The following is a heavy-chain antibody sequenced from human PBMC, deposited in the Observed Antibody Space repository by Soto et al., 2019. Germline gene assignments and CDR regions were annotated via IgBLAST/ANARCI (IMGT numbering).Heavy chain of an antibody. CDR1: GGSISSSSYY. CDR3: ARHDYDFWSGYMGGNWFDP. Sequence: QLQLQESGPGLVKPSETLSLTCTVSGGSISSSSYYWGWIRQPPGKGLEWIGSIYYSGSTYYNPSLKSRFTISVDPSKNKFSLKLSSVTAADTAVYYCARHDYDFWSGYMGGNWFDPWGQGTLVTVSS. D-gene: IGHD3-3*01. J-gene: IGHJ5*02. CDR2: IYYSGST. V-gene: IGHV4-39*01.